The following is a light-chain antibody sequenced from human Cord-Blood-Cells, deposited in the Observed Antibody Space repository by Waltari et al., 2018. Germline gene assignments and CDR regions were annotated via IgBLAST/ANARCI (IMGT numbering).Light chain of an antibody. J-gene: IGKJ1*01. Sequence: DIVMTQSPDSLAVSLGERATINCKSSQSVLYSSNNKTYLAWYQQKPGQPPKLLIYWASTRESGVPDRFSGSGSGTDVTLAISSLQAGDVAVYYCEQYYSTPWTFGQGTKVEIK. V-gene: IGKV4-1*01. CDR2: WAS. CDR3: EQYYSTPWT. CDR1: QSVLYSSNNKTY.